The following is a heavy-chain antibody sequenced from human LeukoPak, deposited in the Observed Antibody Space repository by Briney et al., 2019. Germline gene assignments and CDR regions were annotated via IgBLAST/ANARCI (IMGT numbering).Heavy chain of an antibody. Sequence: QSGGSLRLSCAASGFTFSSYWMSWVRQAPGKGLEWVANIKQDGSEKYYVDSVKGRFTISRDNAKNSLYLQMNSLRAEDTAVYYCAREGLYYYDSSGLFDYWGQGTLVTVSS. D-gene: IGHD3-22*01. V-gene: IGHV3-7*03. CDR2: IKQDGSEK. CDR3: AREGLYYYDSSGLFDY. CDR1: GFTFSSYW. J-gene: IGHJ4*02.